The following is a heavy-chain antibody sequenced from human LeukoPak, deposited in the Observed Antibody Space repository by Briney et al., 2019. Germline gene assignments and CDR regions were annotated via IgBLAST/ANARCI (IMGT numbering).Heavy chain of an antibody. J-gene: IGHJ6*02. CDR2: MYYSANT. V-gene: IGHV4-39*01. CDR3: ARVSGDYYYGMDV. D-gene: IGHD3-10*01. CDR1: GGSISSTSYH. Sequence: SETLSLTCTVSGGSISSTSYHWGWIRQPPGKGLEWIGSMYYSANTYYNSSLKSRVTISVDSSKNQFSLKMKSVTAADTAVYYCARVSGDYYYGMDVWGQGTTVIVSS.